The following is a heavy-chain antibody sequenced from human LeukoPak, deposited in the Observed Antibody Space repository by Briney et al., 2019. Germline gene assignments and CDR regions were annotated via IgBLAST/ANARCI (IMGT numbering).Heavy chain of an antibody. V-gene: IGHV1-18*01. Sequence: SVKVSCKASGFVFTSYGITWVRQAPGQGLEWVGWTSTFSGLTNYAKKVQDRVTMTTDTDTGTAYLEMRSLRFDDTAVYYCARAGSSSWTATFDYWGQGTLLTVAS. CDR2: TSTFSGLT. CDR1: GFVFTSYG. CDR3: ARAGSSSWTATFDY. D-gene: IGHD6-13*01. J-gene: IGHJ4*02.